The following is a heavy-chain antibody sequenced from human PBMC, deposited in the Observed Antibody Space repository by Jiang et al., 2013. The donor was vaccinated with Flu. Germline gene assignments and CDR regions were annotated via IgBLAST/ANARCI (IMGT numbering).Heavy chain of an antibody. CDR2: IIPILGMT. V-gene: IGHV1-69*02. J-gene: IGHJ4*02. D-gene: IGHD6-13*01. CDR3: GSPNSSSHNYFDY. CDR1: GGTSSHYT. Sequence: QSGSELKMPGSSVKVSCRASGGTSSHYTITWVRQAPGQGLEWVGRIIPILGMTNYAQKFQGRATITADRSTNTAYLELSALKSEDTAVYYCGSPNSSSHNYFDYWGQGTLVTVSS.